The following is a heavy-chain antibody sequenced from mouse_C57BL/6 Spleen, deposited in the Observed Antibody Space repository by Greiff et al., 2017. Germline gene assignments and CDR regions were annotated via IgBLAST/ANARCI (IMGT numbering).Heavy chain of an antibody. CDR1: GYAFSSYW. Sequence: VQLQQSGAELVKPGASVKISCKASGYAFSSYWMNWVKQRPGKGLEWIGQIYPGDGDTNYNGKFKGKATLTADKSSNTAYMQLSSLTSEDSAVYFCAREGLGRGFACWGQGTLVTVSA. V-gene: IGHV1-80*01. CDR2: IYPGDGDT. D-gene: IGHD4-1*01. CDR3: AREGLGRGFAC. J-gene: IGHJ3*01.